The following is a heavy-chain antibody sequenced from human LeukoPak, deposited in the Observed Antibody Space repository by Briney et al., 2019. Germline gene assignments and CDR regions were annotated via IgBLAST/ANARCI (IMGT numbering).Heavy chain of an antibody. J-gene: IGHJ4*02. Sequence: GGSLRLSCEASGFTVSSNHMSWVRQAPGKGLEWVSVIYSGGSTYYADSVKGRFTISRDNSKNTLYLQMNSLRAEDTAVYYCAREGYSYGYFYLDYWGQGTLVTVSS. D-gene: IGHD5-18*01. CDR3: AREGYSYGYFYLDY. V-gene: IGHV3-53*01. CDR2: IYSGGST. CDR1: GFTVSSNH.